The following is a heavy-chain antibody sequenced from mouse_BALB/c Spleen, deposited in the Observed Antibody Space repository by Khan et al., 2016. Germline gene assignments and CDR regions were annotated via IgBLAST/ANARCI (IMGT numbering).Heavy chain of an antibody. CDR2: IFGDGST. Sequence: VQLQESGPGLVAPSQSLSITCTVAGFSLTSYGVSWVRQPPGKGLEWLGVIFGDGSTNYHSALISRLSISKDNSKSQVFLPLNSLHTDETATYYCAKWDEGYFDAMDYWGQGTSVTVAS. CDR1: GFSLTSYG. J-gene: IGHJ4*01. CDR3: AKWDEGYFDAMDY. V-gene: IGHV2-3*01. D-gene: IGHD2-3*01.